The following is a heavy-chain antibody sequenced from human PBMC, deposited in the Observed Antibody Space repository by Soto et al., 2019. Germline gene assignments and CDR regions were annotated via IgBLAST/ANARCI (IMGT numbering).Heavy chain of an antibody. CDR1: GGSFSGCY. J-gene: IGHJ6*02. V-gene: IGHV4-34*01. Sequence: SETLSLTCAVYGGSFSGCYWSWIRQPPGKGLEWIGEINHSGSTNYNPSLKSRVTISVDTSKNQFSLKLSSVTAADTAVYYCALRLPLGMDVWGQGTTVTVSS. D-gene: IGHD2-15*01. CDR2: INHSGST. CDR3: ALRLPLGMDV.